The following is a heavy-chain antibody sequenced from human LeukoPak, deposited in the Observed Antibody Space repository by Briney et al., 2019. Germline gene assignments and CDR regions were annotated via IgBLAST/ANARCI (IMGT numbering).Heavy chain of an antibody. V-gene: IGHV3-21*01. CDR2: ISSSSSYI. J-gene: IGHJ4*02. CDR3: ARDPISYCSGGSCYGGQGDY. Sequence: GGSLRLSCAASGFTFSSYSMNWVRQAPGKGLEWVSSISSSSSYIYYADSVKGRFTISRDNAKNSLYPQMNSLRAEDTAVYYCARDPISYCSGGSCYGGQGDYWGQGTLVTVSS. CDR1: GFTFSSYS. D-gene: IGHD2-15*01.